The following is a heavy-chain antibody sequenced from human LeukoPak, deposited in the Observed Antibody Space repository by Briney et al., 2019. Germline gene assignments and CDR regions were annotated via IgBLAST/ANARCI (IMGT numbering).Heavy chain of an antibody. Sequence: SETLSLTCTVSDGSISSSSYYLGWIRQPPGKGLESIVSIYYSGSTYYNPSLKSRVTISVDTSKNQFSLKLSSVTAADTAVYYCAGITIFGVVIHGMDVWGQGTTVTVSS. CDR3: AGITIFGVVIHGMDV. J-gene: IGHJ6*02. D-gene: IGHD3-3*01. CDR2: IYYSGST. CDR1: DGSISSSSYY. V-gene: IGHV4-39*01.